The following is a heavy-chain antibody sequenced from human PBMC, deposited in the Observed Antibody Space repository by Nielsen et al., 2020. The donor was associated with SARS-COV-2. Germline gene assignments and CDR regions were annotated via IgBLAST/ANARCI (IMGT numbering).Heavy chain of an antibody. Sequence: GGSLRLSCAASGFTFSSYWMSWVRQAPGKGLEWVANIKQDGSEKYYVDSVKGRFTISRDDSKNTLYMQMNSLRPEDTALYYCARDTIYCSGVSCYIPHFYGMDVWGQGTTVTVSS. CDR3: ARDTIYCSGVSCYIPHFYGMDV. CDR1: GFTFSSYW. J-gene: IGHJ6*02. V-gene: IGHV3-7*01. CDR2: IKQDGSEK. D-gene: IGHD2-15*01.